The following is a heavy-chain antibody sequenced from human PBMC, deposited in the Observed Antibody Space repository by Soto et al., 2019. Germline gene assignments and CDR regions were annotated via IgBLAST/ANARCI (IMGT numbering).Heavy chain of an antibody. CDR3: ARATTYYDFWSGYLDI. D-gene: IGHD3-3*01. V-gene: IGHV1-3*04. CDR2: INTGNGKP. J-gene: IGHJ3*02. Sequence: QVQLVQSGAEVKKPGASVKVSCKVSGYTFTSYAMHWVRQAPGQRLEWMGWINTGNGKPKYSQNFQGRVTITRDTFASTAYMELSSLRSEDTAVYYCARATTYYDFWSGYLDIWGQGTMVTVPS. CDR1: GYTFTSYA.